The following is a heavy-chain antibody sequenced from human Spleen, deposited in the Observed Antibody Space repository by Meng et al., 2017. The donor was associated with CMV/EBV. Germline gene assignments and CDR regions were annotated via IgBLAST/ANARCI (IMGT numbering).Heavy chain of an antibody. Sequence: SVKVSCKVSGYTLTELSMHWVRQAPGQGLEWMGGIIPIFGTANYAQKFQGRVTITTDESTSTAYMELSSLRSEDTAVYYCARRDYGDYVVYWGQGTLVTVSS. CDR1: GYTLTELS. J-gene: IGHJ4*02. V-gene: IGHV1-69*05. CDR3: ARRDYGDYVVY. CDR2: IIPIFGTA. D-gene: IGHD4-17*01.